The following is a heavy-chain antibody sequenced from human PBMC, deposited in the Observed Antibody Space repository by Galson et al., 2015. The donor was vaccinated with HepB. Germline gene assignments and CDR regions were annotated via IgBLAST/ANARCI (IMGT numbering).Heavy chain of an antibody. CDR3: ARAEGYCTNGVCYPYYYYYMDV. V-gene: IGHV1-18*01. Sequence: SVKVSCKASGYTFTSYGISWVRQAPGQGLEWMGWISAYNGNTNYAQKLQGRVTMTTDTSTSTAYMELRSLRSDDTAVYYCARAEGYCTNGVCYPYYYYYMDVWGKGTTVTVSS. CDR2: ISAYNGNT. D-gene: IGHD2-8*01. CDR1: GYTFTSYG. J-gene: IGHJ6*03.